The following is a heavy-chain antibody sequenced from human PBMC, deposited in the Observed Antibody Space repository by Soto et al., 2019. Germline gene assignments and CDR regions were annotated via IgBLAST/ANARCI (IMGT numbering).Heavy chain of an antibody. CDR2: FSGSGGGT. V-gene: IGHV3-23*01. CDR1: GFIFRTYA. J-gene: IGHJ3*02. D-gene: IGHD5-12*01. CDR3: AKAKSGYAYDAFDI. Sequence: EVQLLESGGGLVQPGGSLRLSCAASGFIFRTYAMSWVRQAPGKGLEWVSAFSGSGGGTYYADSVGGRFTISRDNSNSLLFLQMNSLRAEDTALYYCAKAKSGYAYDAFDIWGQGTMVTVSS.